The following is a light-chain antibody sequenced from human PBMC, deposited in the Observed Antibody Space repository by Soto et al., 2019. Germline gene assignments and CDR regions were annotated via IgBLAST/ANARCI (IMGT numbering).Light chain of an antibody. Sequence: EIVLTQSPGTLSLSPGERATLSCRASQSITSNFLAWYQQKPGQAPRLLIYGASTRAAGVPDRFSGSGSGTEVTLTITRLEPEDFAVYYCQQYGRSPLMYTFGQGTKLGV. J-gene: IGKJ2*01. CDR2: GAS. CDR3: QQYGRSPLMYT. V-gene: IGKV3-20*01. CDR1: QSITSNF.